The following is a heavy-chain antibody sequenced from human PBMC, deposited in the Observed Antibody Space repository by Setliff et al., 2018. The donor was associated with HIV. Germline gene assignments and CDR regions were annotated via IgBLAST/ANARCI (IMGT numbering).Heavy chain of an antibody. D-gene: IGHD3-22*01. J-gene: IGHJ5*02. CDR3: ARRIYYYDSSRVLREEGFDP. CDR2: IHYNDGKT. V-gene: IGHV4-39*01. Sequence: SETLSLTCTVSGDSITNSMHYWSWIRQPPGKGLEFIGSIHYNDGKTYYNAALGSRVTISADTSKNQFSLKLNSVTAADTAVYYCARRIYYYDSSRVLREEGFDPWGQGTQVTVSS. CDR1: GDSITNSMHY.